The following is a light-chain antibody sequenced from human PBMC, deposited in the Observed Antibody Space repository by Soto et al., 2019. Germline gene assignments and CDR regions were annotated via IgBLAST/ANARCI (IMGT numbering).Light chain of an antibody. CDR1: SGYSTYA. J-gene: IGLJ1*01. V-gene: IGLV4-69*01. Sequence: QLVLTQSPSASASLGASVKLTCTLSSGYSTYAIAWHQQQPQKGPRFLMKVYSDGSHIKGDGIPDRFSGSSSGAGADRYRTITSRQSDDEADYYCQTWGTGIQVFGTGTKLTVL. CDR2: VYSDGSH. CDR3: QTWGTGIQV.